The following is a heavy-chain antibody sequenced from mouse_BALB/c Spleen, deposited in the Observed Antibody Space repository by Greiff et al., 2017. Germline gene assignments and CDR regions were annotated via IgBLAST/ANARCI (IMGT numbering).Heavy chain of an antibody. Sequence: QVQLQQSGPGLVQPSQSLSITCTVSGFSLNSYGVHWVSQSPGKGLEWLGVIWSGGSTDYNAAFISGLSIIKEDSKSQVFFKMNSLQADDTAIYYCARNLGGGGYDGFAYWGQGTLVTVSA. V-gene: IGHV2-4-1*01. CDR2: IWSGGST. D-gene: IGHD2-2*01. CDR3: ARNLGGGGYDGFAY. J-gene: IGHJ3*01. CDR1: GFSLNSYG.